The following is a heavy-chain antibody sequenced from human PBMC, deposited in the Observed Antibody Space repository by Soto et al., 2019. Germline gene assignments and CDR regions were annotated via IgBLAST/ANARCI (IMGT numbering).Heavy chain of an antibody. D-gene: IGHD2-15*01. V-gene: IGHV4-34*01. CDR2: INHSGST. CDR1: GGSFSGYY. CDR3: AALGYCSGGSCGRRASALDD. J-gene: IGHJ4*02. Sequence: QVQLQQWGAGLLKPSETLSLTCAVYGGSFSGYYWSWIRQPPGKGLEWIGEINHSGSTNYNPSLKSRVTISVDTSKNQFSLTLRYVTAADTAVYYGAALGYCSGGSCGRRASALDDWGQGNMVTVSS.